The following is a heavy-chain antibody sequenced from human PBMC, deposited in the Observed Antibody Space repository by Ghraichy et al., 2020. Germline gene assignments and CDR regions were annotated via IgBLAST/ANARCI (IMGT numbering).Heavy chain of an antibody. Sequence: SQTLSLTCTVSGGSISSGSYYWSWIRQPAGKGLEWIGRIYTSGSTNYNPSLKSRVTISVDTSKNQFSLKLSSVTAADTAVYYCAREHCSGGSCYGFDYWGQGTLVTVSS. CDR3: AREHCSGGSCYGFDY. D-gene: IGHD2-15*01. V-gene: IGHV4-61*02. J-gene: IGHJ4*02. CDR1: GGSISSGSYY. CDR2: IYTSGST.